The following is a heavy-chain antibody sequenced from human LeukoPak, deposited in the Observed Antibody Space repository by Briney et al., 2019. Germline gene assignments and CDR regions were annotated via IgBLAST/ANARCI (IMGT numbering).Heavy chain of an antibody. CDR3: ARDGSSGWYGFDY. D-gene: IGHD6-19*01. J-gene: IGHJ4*02. V-gene: IGHV4-39*02. CDR1: GGSISSSGYY. CDR2: IYYSGST. Sequence: PSETLSLTCTVSGGSISSSGYYWGWIRQPPGKGLECIGSIYYSGSTYYNPSLKSRVTISVDTSKNQFSLKLSSVTAADTAVYYCARDGSSGWYGFDYWGQGTLVTVSS.